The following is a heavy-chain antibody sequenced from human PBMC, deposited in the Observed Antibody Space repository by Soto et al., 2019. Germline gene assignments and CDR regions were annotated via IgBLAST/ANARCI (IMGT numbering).Heavy chain of an antibody. D-gene: IGHD2-21*01. V-gene: IGHV3-23*01. CDR3: ARDERRCGGDRCFPFDY. Sequence: GGSLRLSCAASGFTFSSYAISWVRQAPGKGLEWVSAISGSGGSTYYADSVKGRFTISRDNSKNTLYLQMNSLRAEDTAIYYCARDERRCGGDRCFPFDYWGQGTQVTVSS. J-gene: IGHJ4*02. CDR1: GFTFSSYA. CDR2: ISGSGGST.